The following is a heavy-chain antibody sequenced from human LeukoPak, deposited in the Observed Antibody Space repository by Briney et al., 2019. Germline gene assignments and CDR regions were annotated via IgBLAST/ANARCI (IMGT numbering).Heavy chain of an antibody. CDR2: IYHSGST. V-gene: IGHV4-4*02. CDR1: GGSISSSNW. D-gene: IGHD6-13*01. CDR3: ARVKYSSSWYTFDY. J-gene: IGHJ4*02. Sequence: PSETLSLTCAVSGGSISSSNWWSWVRQPPGKGLEWIGEIYHSGSTNYNPSLKSRVTISVDTSKNQFSLKLSSVTAADTAVYYCARVKYSSSWYTFDYWGQGTLVTVSS.